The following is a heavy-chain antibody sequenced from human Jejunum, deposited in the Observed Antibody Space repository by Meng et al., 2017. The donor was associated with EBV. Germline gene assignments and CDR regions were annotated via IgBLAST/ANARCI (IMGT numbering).Heavy chain of an antibody. CDR3: ARKRGWFGFDI. CDR2: NNTNTGNP. Sequence: SFFTKPVVSVKVSSKDSGSQVPDYSSTWVPHASGQGLYFLGWNNTNTGNPTYGQGFTGQVVHALDTSLSSAYLQGNCLKPEDTAVYYCARKRGWFGFDIWGQGTMVTVSS. J-gene: IGHJ3*02. CDR1: GSQVPDYS. D-gene: IGHD3-10*01. V-gene: IGHV7-4-1*02.